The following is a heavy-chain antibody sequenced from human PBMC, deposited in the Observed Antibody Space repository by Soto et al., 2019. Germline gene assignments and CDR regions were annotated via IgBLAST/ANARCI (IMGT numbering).Heavy chain of an antibody. V-gene: IGHV3-15*07. CDR2: IKSKTDGVPT. CDR1: GFTFNNAW. Sequence: PGGSLILSCAASGFTFNNAWMNWVRQAPGKGLEWVGRIKSKTDGVPTDYAASVKGRFTISRDDSKNTLYLQMNSLKTEDTAVYFCTTDPGPYSSAYWGQGTLVTVSS. CDR3: TTDPGPYSSAY. J-gene: IGHJ4*02. D-gene: IGHD6-25*01.